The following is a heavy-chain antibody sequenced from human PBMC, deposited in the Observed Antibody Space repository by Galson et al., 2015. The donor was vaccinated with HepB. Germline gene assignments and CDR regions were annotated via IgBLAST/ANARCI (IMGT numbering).Heavy chain of an antibody. CDR2: IYSGGST. D-gene: IGHD6-19*01. J-gene: IGHJ6*02. Sequence: SLRLSCAASGFTASSNYMSWVRQAPGKGLEWVSVIYSGGSTYYADSVKGRFTISRDNPKNTLYLQMNSLRAKDTAVYYCARAILSLRIAVAGPVYGMDVWGQGTTVTVSS. V-gene: IGHV3-66*01. CDR3: ARAILSLRIAVAGPVYGMDV. CDR1: GFTASSNY.